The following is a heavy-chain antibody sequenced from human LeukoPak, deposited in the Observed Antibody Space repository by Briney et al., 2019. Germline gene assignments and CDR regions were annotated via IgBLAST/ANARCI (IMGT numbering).Heavy chain of an antibody. J-gene: IGHJ4*02. V-gene: IGHV4-38-2*02. CDR3: ARGPSHTAMVTRAFDY. CDR1: GYSISSGYY. Sequence: SETLSLTCTVSGYSISSGYYWGWIRQPPGKGLEWIGYIYYSGSTNYNPSLKSRVTISVDTSKNQFSLKLSSVTAADTAVYYCARGPSHTAMVTRAFDYWGQGTLVTVSS. CDR2: IYYSGST. D-gene: IGHD5-18*01.